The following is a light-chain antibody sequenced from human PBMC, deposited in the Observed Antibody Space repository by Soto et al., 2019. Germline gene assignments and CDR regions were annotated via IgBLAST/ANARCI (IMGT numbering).Light chain of an antibody. CDR3: QQYGIALA. J-gene: IGKJ4*01. CDR1: QSVSNSY. V-gene: IGKV3-20*01. CDR2: GAS. Sequence: EVALTQSPGTLSLSPGERATVSCRATQSVSNSYLAWYQQKPGQAPRLLIHGASRRASGIPDRFSGSGSGTDFTLTISRLEPEDFAVYYCQQYGIALAFGGGTKVEIK.